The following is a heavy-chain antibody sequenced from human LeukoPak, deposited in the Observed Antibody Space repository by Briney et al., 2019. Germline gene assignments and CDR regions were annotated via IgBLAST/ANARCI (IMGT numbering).Heavy chain of an antibody. D-gene: IGHD6-13*01. CDR3: ATTRIAAAGTEAFDI. V-gene: IGHV5-51*01. CDR1: GYSFSDYW. J-gene: IGHJ3*02. CDR2: IFPDESIT. Sequence: GESLKISCKGSGYSFSDYWIGWVRQMPGKGLEWMGIIFPDESITKYSPSFQGQVTISADKSISTAYLQWSSLKASDTAMYYCATTRIAAAGTEAFDIWGQGTMVTVSS.